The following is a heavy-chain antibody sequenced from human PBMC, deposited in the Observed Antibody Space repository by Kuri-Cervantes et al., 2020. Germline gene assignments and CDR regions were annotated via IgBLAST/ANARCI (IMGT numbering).Heavy chain of an antibody. J-gene: IGHJ5*02. CDR1: GGSISSSSYY. V-gene: IGHV4-31*03. CDR3: ARGLSTEYCRDGSCYSAFWFDP. CDR2: MYHTGST. Sequence: SETLSLTCTVSGGSISSSSYYWGWIRQPPGKGLEWIGYMYHTGSTYYNPSLKSRVSISVDTSKNHFSLNLSSATAADTAVYYCARGLSTEYCRDGSCYSAFWFDPWGQGTLVTVSS. D-gene: IGHD2-15*01.